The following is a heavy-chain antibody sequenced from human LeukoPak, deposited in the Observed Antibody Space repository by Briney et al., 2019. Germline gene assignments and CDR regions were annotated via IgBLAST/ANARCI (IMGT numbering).Heavy chain of an antibody. V-gene: IGHV1-24*01. CDR1: GYTLTELS. Sequence: ASVKVSCKVSGYTLTELSMHWVRQAPGKGLEWMGGFDPEDGETIYAQKFQGRVTMTEDTSTDTAYMELSSLRSEDTAVYYCASDHYYGSGSRGLEVDYWGQGTLVTVSS. J-gene: IGHJ4*02. D-gene: IGHD3-10*01. CDR2: FDPEDGET. CDR3: ASDHYYGSGSRGLEVDY.